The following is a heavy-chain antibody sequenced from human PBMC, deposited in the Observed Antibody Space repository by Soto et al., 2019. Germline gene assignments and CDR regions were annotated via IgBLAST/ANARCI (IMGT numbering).Heavy chain of an antibody. CDR1: GGSISSGGYS. J-gene: IGHJ4*02. Sequence: QLQLQESGSGLVKPSQTLSLTCAVSGGSISSGGYSWSWIRQPPGKGLEWIGYIYHSGSTYYNPSRKSRVTISVDRSKNQFSLKLSSVTAADTPVYYCARAGGLGAVAADYWGQGTLVTVSS. CDR2: IYHSGST. D-gene: IGHD6-19*01. CDR3: ARAGGLGAVAADY. V-gene: IGHV4-30-2*01.